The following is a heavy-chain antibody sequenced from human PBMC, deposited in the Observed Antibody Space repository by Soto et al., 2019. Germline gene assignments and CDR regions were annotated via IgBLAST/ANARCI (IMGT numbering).Heavy chain of an antibody. CDR2: IGGGAGST. Sequence: GGSLRLSCAASGFTFSSYAISWVRQAPGKGLEWVSAIGGGAGSTYYADSVKGRFTISRDNSKSTLYLQMNSLRTEDTALYYCGSDYYGMDVWGQGTTVTVSS. CDR3: GSDYYGMDV. CDR1: GFTFSSYA. V-gene: IGHV3-23*01. J-gene: IGHJ6*02.